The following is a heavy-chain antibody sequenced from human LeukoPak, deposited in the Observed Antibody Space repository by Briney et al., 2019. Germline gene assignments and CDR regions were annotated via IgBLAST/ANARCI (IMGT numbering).Heavy chain of an antibody. V-gene: IGHV3-7*01. D-gene: IGHD6-19*01. CDR2: IKQDGSEK. Sequence: PRGSPRLSCAASGFTFSSYWMSWVRQAPGKGLEWVANIKQDGSEKYYVDSVKGRFTISRDNAKNSLYLQMNSLRAEDTAVYYCARQEWLATFDYWGQGTLVTVSS. CDR3: ARQEWLATFDY. J-gene: IGHJ4*02. CDR1: GFTFSSYW.